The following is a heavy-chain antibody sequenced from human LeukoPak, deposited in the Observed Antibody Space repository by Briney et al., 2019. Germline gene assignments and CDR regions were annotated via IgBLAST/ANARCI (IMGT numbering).Heavy chain of an antibody. CDR2: IYWDDAK. D-gene: IGHD3-3*01. CDR3: SHATTIFGVISTFNY. CDR1: GFSLSTSGVG. J-gene: IGHJ4*02. Sequence: ESGPTLVKSTQTLTLTCTFSGFSLSTSGVGVGWIRQPPGKALEWLALIYWDDAKYYIPSLKDRLTITKDTSKNQVVLTLTNTDPVDTATYYCSHATTIFGVISTFNYWGQGTLVTVSS. V-gene: IGHV2-5*02.